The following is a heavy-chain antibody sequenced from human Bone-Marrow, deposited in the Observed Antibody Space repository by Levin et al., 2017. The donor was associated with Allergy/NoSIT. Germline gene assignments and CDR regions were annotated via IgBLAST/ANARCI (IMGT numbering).Heavy chain of an antibody. Sequence: HSQTLSLTCKVSGGSLSTDDAYWSWIRQSPGKGLEWIGYIYHSGNTFYNPSLQNRVTISLDWSENQFSLRLPSVTAADTAVYYCASLQYSRSFHYYGLDVWGPGATVIVSS. J-gene: IGHJ6*02. D-gene: IGHD6-6*01. CDR1: GGSLSTDDAY. V-gene: IGHV4-30-4*01. CDR3: ASLQYSRSFHYYGLDV. CDR2: IYHSGNT.